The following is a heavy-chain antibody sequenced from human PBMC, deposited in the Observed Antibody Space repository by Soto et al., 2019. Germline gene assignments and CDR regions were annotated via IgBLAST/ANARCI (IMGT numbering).Heavy chain of an antibody. CDR3: ARGSLDAFDI. Sequence: EVQLVESGGGLVKPGGSLRLSCAASGFTFSSYSMNWVRQAPGKGLEWVSSISSSSSYIYYADSVKGRFTISRDNAKNSLYMQMNSLRAEDTAVYYCARGSLDAFDIWGQGTMVTVSS. CDR2: ISSSSSYI. CDR1: GFTFSSYS. V-gene: IGHV3-21*01. J-gene: IGHJ3*02.